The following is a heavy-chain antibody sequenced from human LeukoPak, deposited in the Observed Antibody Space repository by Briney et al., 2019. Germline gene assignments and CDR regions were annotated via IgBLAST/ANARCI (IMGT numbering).Heavy chain of an antibody. Sequence: VKPSETLSLTCTVSGGSVSSGSYYWSWIRQPPGKELEWIGYVYYSGTTNYNPSLKSRVTVPADAPKSQFSLKLSSVTAADTALYYCARTSALGVDYWGQGILVTVSP. CDR1: GGSVSSGSYY. V-gene: IGHV4-61*01. CDR2: VYYSGTT. D-gene: IGHD3-16*01. CDR3: ARTSALGVDY. J-gene: IGHJ4*02.